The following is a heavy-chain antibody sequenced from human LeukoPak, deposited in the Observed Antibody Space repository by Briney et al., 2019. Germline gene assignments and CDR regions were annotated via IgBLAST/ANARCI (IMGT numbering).Heavy chain of an antibody. Sequence: SVKVSCKASGGTFSSYAISWVRQAPGQGLEWMGGIIPIFGTANYAQKFQGRVTITTDESTSTAYMELSSLRSEDTAVYYCASRGNYYDSSGYSEGSFDYWGQGTLVTVSS. CDR2: IIPIFGTA. CDR1: GGTFSSYA. CDR3: ASRGNYYDSSGYSEGSFDY. D-gene: IGHD3-22*01. J-gene: IGHJ4*02. V-gene: IGHV1-69*05.